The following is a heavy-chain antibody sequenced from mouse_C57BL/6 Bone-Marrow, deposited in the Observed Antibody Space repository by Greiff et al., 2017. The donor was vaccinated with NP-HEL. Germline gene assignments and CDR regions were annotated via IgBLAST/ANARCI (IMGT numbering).Heavy chain of an antibody. V-gene: IGHV1-5*01. CDR1: GYTFTSYW. D-gene: IGHD2-14*01. CDR3: TTPTLYRGGY. Sequence: VQLQQSGTVLARPGASVKMSCKTSGYTFTSYWMHWVKQRPGQGLEWIGAIYPGNSDTSYNQKFKGKAKLTAGTSASTAYMELSSLTNEDSAVYYCTTPTLYRGGYWGQGTTLTVSS. J-gene: IGHJ2*01. CDR2: IYPGNSDT.